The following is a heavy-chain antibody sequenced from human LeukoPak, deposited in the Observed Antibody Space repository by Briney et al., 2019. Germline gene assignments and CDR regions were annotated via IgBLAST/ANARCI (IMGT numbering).Heavy chain of an antibody. CDR1: GGSIRSYY. V-gene: IGHV4-59*01. D-gene: IGHD6-13*01. Sequence: PSETLSLTCTVSGGSIRSYYWSWLRQPPGKGLEWVGYIFYSGSTNYNPSLKSRVTILVDTSKNQFSLTLSSVTAADTAVYYCARVYYSSSYDYWYFDLWGRGTLVTVSS. CDR2: IFYSGST. J-gene: IGHJ2*01. CDR3: ARVYYSSSYDYWYFDL.